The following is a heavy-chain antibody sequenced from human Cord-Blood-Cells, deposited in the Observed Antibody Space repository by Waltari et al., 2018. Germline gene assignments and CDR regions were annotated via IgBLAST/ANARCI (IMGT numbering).Heavy chain of an antibody. D-gene: IGHD2-21*01. CDR2: IYWDDDK. CDR3: AHRLAIGAFDI. V-gene: IGHV2-5*02. Sequence: QITLKESGPTLVKPTQTFTLTCTFSGFSLSTSGVGVGWVRQPPGKALDWLALIYWDDDKRYSPSLKMRLTITKDTSKNQVVLTMTNMDPVDTATYYCAHRLAIGAFDIWGQGTMVTVSS. J-gene: IGHJ3*02. CDR1: GFSLSTSGVG.